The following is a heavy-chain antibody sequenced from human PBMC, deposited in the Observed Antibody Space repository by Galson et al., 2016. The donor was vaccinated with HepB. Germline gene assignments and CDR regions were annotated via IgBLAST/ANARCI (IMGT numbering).Heavy chain of an antibody. D-gene: IGHD3-10*01. CDR2: IDRSSDTI. CDR1: EFSFSSHR. V-gene: IGHV3-48*01. Sequence: SLRLSCAACEFSFSSHRMNWVRQAPGKGLEWISYIDRSSDTIYYADSVKGRFTVSRDNAKNSLYLQMNSLRVEDTAVYYCAREYGQRVNFDCWGHGTLVTVSS. J-gene: IGHJ4*01. CDR3: AREYGQRVNFDC.